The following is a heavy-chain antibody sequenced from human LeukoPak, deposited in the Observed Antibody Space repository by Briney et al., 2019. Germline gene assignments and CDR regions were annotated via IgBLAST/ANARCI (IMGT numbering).Heavy chain of an antibody. CDR1: GGYISSSSYY. CDR2: ISYTGST. Sequence: SEILSPTCTVSGGYISSSSYYWGSIRQPPGKGLEWIGSISYTGSTYYNPSLKSRVSISADTSKNQFSLKLSSVTAADTAIYYCARSFGYSYGLPFDYWGQGNLVTVSS. J-gene: IGHJ4*02. V-gene: IGHV4-39*01. CDR3: ARSFGYSYGLPFDY. D-gene: IGHD5-18*01.